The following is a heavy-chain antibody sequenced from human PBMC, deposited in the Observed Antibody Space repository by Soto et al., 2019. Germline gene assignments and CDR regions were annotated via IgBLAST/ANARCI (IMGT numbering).Heavy chain of an antibody. J-gene: IGHJ3*02. D-gene: IGHD6-19*01. CDR2: ISSSGSTI. V-gene: IGHV3-11*01. CDR3: ARVSSGWYRAFDI. Sequence: LRLSCAASGFTFSDYYMSWIRQAPGKGLEWVSYISSSGSTIYYADSVKGRFTISRDNAKNSLYLQMNSLRAEDTAVYYCARVSSGWYRAFDIWGQGTMVTVSS. CDR1: GFTFSDYY.